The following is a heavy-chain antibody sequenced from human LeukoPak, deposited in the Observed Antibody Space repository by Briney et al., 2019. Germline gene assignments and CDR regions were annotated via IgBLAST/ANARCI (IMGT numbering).Heavy chain of an antibody. CDR2: ISAYNGNT. CDR1: GYTFTGYY. CDR3: ARDRIYSSSSKLWFGTTHYYYGMDV. V-gene: IGHV1-18*04. Sequence: ASVKVSLTASGYTFTGYYMHWVRLAPGQGLEWMGLISAYNGNTNYAQKLQGRVTMTTNTSTSTAYMELRSLRSDDTAVYYCARDRIYSSSSKLWFGTTHYYYGMDVWGQGTTVTVSS. D-gene: IGHD6-6*01. J-gene: IGHJ6*02.